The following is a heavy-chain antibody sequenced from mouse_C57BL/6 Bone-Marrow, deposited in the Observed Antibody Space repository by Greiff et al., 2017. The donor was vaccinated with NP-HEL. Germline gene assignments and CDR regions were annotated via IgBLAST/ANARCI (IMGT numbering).Heavy chain of an antibody. D-gene: IGHD2-1*01. CDR3: ARAPIYYGNYEGYFDV. V-gene: IGHV5-4*03. CDR1: GFTFSSYA. CDR2: ISDGGSYT. J-gene: IGHJ1*03. Sequence: EVKLMESGGGLVKPGGSLKLSCAASGFTFSSYAMSWVRQTPEKRLEWVATISDGGSYTYYPDNVKGRFTISRDNAKNNLYLQMSHLKSEDTAMYYCARAPIYYGNYEGYFDVWGTGTTVTVSS.